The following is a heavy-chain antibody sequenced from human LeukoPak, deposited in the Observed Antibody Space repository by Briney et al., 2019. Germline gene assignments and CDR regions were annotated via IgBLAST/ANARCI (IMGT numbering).Heavy chain of an antibody. V-gene: IGHV1-46*01. CDR3: ARRGSSSPHFPLPRDYSYGRDV. D-gene: IGHD6-6*01. J-gene: IGHJ6*02. CDR1: GYTFTSYG. Sequence: GASVKVSCKASGYTFTSYGISWVRQAPGQGLEWMGIMNPSGGSSRYAQKFQGRVTMTRDTSTSTVYMELSSLRSEDTAVYYCARRGSSSPHFPLPRDYSYGRDVWGQGTTVTVSS. CDR2: MNPSGGSS.